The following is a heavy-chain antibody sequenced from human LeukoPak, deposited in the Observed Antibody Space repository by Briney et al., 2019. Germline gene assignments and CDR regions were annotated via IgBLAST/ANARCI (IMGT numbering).Heavy chain of an antibody. CDR3: ARGRYDSSGYYYRWYFDL. CDR1: GGSIRNYY. CDR2: IYYSGST. V-gene: IGHV4-59*01. Sequence: PSETLSLTCTVSGGSIRNYYWSWIRQPPGKGLEWIGYIYYSGSTNYNPSLKSRVTISVDTSKNQFSLKLSSVTAADTAVYYCARGRYDSSGYYYRWYFDLWGRGTLVTVSS. D-gene: IGHD3-22*01. J-gene: IGHJ2*01.